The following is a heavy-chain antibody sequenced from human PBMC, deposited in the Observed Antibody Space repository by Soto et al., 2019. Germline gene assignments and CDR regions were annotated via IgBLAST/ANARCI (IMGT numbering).Heavy chain of an antibody. Sequence: SETLSLTCTVSGGSISSSSYYWGWIRQPPGKGLEWIGSIYYSGSTYYNPSLKSRVTISVDTSKNQFSLKLSSVTAADTAVYYCARQERGTFYDISTGYYVRNWFDPWGQGTLVTVSS. D-gene: IGHD3-9*01. J-gene: IGHJ5*02. CDR2: IYYSGST. V-gene: IGHV4-39*01. CDR3: ARQERGTFYDISTGYYVRNWFDP. CDR1: GGSISSSSYY.